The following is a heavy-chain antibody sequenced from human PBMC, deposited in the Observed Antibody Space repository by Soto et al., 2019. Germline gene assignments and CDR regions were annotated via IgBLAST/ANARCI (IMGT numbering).Heavy chain of an antibody. CDR3: ARTEMATIATSFDY. D-gene: IGHD5-12*01. CDR2: IYYSGST. V-gene: IGHV4-39*01. J-gene: IGHJ4*02. Sequence: SETLSLTCTVSGGSISSSSYYWGWIRQPPGEGLEWIGSIYYSGSTYYNPSLKSRVTISVDTSKNQFSLKLSSVTAADTAVYYCARTEMATIATSFDYWGQGTLVTVSS. CDR1: GGSISSSSYY.